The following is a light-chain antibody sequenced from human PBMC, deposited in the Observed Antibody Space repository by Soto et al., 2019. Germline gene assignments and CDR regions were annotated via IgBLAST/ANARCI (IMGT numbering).Light chain of an antibody. V-gene: IGKV1-17*01. J-gene: IGKJ5*01. CDR2: SAS. Sequence: DIQMTQSPSSLSASVGDRVTITCRASQGIRDALGWYQQKPGKVPKRLIYSASSLQSGVPSRFSGSGSETEFTLTISILQPEDFATYDCLQHSDYPFTFGQGTRLEIK. CDR3: LQHSDYPFT. CDR1: QGIRDA.